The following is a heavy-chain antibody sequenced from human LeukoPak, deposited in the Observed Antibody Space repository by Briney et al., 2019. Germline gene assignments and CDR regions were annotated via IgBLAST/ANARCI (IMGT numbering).Heavy chain of an antibody. V-gene: IGHV3-23*01. CDR3: AKVRSIDIWTGYYKWFDP. Sequence: AGGSLRHSCAASGFSLCSHVMSWVRPAPGEGLEWVSAMIGSGRSTYYADSVKGRFSSPRDNSKNTLYLQMKSLRAEDTAVYYCAKVRSIDIWTGYYKWFDPWGQGTPVTVSS. D-gene: IGHD3-9*01. J-gene: IGHJ5*02. CDR2: MIGSGRST. CDR1: GFSLCSHV.